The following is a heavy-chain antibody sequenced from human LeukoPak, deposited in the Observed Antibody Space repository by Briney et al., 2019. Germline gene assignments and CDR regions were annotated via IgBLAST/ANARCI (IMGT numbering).Heavy chain of an antibody. CDR1: GFTFSSYA. J-gene: IGHJ4*02. CDR2: ISASSGST. CDR3: ASGLVTIFGVVTKYYFDY. Sequence: GGSLRLSCAASGFTFSSYAMSWVRQAPGKGLEWVSTISASSGSTYYADSVKGRFTISRDNSKNTPYLQMNSLRAEDTAVYYCASGLVTIFGVVTKYYFDYWGQGTLVTVSS. D-gene: IGHD3-3*01. V-gene: IGHV3-23*01.